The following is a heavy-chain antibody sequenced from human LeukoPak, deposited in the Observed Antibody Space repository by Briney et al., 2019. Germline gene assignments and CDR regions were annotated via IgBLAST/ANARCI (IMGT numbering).Heavy chain of an antibody. D-gene: IGHD3-22*01. CDR1: GFTFSSYA. Sequence: PGGSLRLSCAASGFTFSSYAMHWVRQAPGKGLEYVSAISSNGGSTYYANSVKGRFTISRDNSKNTLYLQMGSLRAEDMAVYYCARAGTVGLLLPLGDYWAQGTLVTVSS. CDR2: ISSNGGST. CDR3: ARAGTVGLLLPLGDY. J-gene: IGHJ4*02. V-gene: IGHV3-64*01.